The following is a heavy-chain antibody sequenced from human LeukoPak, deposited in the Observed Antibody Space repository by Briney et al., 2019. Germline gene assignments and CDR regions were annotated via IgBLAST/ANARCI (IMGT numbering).Heavy chain of an antibody. CDR2: ISYDGSNK. CDR3: AKDTGGGRITVFGVVIGVDY. V-gene: IGHV3-30*18. Sequence: GRSLRLSCAASGFTFSSYGMHWVRQAPGKGLEWVAVISYDGSNKYYADSVKGRFTISRDNSKNTLYLQVNSLRTEDTAVYFCAKDTGGGRITVFGVVIGVDYWGQGTLVTVSS. CDR1: GFTFSSYG. D-gene: IGHD3-3*01. J-gene: IGHJ4*02.